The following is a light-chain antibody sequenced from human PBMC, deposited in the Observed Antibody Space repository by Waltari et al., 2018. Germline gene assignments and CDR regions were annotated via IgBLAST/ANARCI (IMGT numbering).Light chain of an antibody. Sequence: QSALTQPASVSGSPGQSITISCTGTSSDVGGYNYVSWYQQHPGKAPKLMIYDVSKRPSGVSNRFSGSKPGNTASLTISGLQAEDEADYYCSSYTSSSTLVVGGGTKLTVL. V-gene: IGLV2-14*01. CDR2: DVS. CDR1: SSDVGGYNY. CDR3: SSYTSSSTLV. J-gene: IGLJ2*01.